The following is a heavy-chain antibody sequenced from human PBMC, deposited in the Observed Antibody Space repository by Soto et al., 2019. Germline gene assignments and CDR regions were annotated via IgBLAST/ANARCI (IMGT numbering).Heavy chain of an antibody. V-gene: IGHV1-3*01. CDR2: INAGNGNT. Sequence: GASVKVSCKASGYTFTSYSIQWVRQAPGQRLEWMGWINAGNGNTKYSQKFQDRVTITRDTSASTAYLDLTSLRFEDTAVYYCAREHDPRTAYSFDYWGQGTLVTVSS. J-gene: IGHJ4*02. CDR3: AREHDPRTAYSFDY. CDR1: GYTFTSYS. D-gene: IGHD2-21*01.